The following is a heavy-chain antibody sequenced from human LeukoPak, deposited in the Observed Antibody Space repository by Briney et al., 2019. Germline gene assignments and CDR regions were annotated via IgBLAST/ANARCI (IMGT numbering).Heavy chain of an antibody. V-gene: IGHV3-73*01. J-gene: IGHJ5*02. CDR1: WFTFSGSA. Sequence: GGSLRLSCAASWFTFSGSAMHWVRQASGKGLEWVGRIRSKANSYATAYAASVKGRFTISRDDSKNTAYLQMNSLKTEDTAVYYCTRHRWELLSNWFDPWGQGTLVTVSS. CDR2: IRSKANSYAT. CDR3: TRHRWELLSNWFDP. D-gene: IGHD1-26*01.